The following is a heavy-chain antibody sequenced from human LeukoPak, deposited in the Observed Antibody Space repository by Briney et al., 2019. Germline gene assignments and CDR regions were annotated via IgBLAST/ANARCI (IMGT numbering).Heavy chain of an antibody. CDR3: ARADYYDSSGLFDY. V-gene: IGHV3-30-3*01. D-gene: IGHD3-22*01. CDR1: GFTFSSYA. CDR2: ISYDGSNK. Sequence: GGSLRLSCAASGFTFSSYAMHWVRQAPGKGLEWVAVISYDGSNKYYADSVKGRFTISRDNSKNTLYLQMNSLRAEDTAVYYCARADYYDSSGLFDYWGQGTLVTVSS. J-gene: IGHJ4*02.